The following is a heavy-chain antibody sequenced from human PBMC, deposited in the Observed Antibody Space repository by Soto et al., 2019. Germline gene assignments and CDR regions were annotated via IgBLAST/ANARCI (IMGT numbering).Heavy chain of an antibody. D-gene: IGHD4-4*01. CDR2: IYYSGST. Sequence: PSETLSLTCTVSGGSVSSGSYYWSWIRQPPGKGLEWIGYIYYSGSTNYNPPLKSRVTISVDTSKNQFSLKLSSVTAADTAVYYCARSGGYINYIYYYYGMDVWGQGTTVTASS. J-gene: IGHJ6*02. CDR3: ARSGGYINYIYYYYGMDV. CDR1: GGSVSSGSYY. V-gene: IGHV4-61*01.